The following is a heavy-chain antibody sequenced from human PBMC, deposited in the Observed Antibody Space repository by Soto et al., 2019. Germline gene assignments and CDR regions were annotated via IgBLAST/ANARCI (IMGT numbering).Heavy chain of an antibody. CDR1: GFTFSSYA. V-gene: IGHV3-23*01. Sequence: EVQLLESGGGLVQPGGSLRLSCAASGFTFSSYAMSWVRQAPGKVLEWVSAIGGGGGNTYYADSVKGRFTISRDNSKNPLFLQMNSLRAEDTAVYYCAKVSSGWFPYFDYWGQGTLVTVSS. CDR3: AKVSSGWFPYFDY. D-gene: IGHD6-19*01. CDR2: IGGGGGNT. J-gene: IGHJ4*02.